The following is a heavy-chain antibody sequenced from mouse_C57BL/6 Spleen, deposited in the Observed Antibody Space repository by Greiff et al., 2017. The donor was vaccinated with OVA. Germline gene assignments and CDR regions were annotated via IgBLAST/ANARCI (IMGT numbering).Heavy chain of an antibody. J-gene: IGHJ4*01. V-gene: IGHV3-6*01. CDR2: ISYDGSN. CDR1: GYSITSGYN. D-gene: IGHD1-1*01. CDR3: AISIHYYGSSSDYAMDY. Sequence: ESGPGLVKPSQSLSLTCSVTGYSITSGYNWNWIRQFPGNKLEWMGYISYDGSNNYNPSLKNRISITRDTSKNQFFLKLKTLTTEDTATYYCAISIHYYGSSSDYAMDYWGQGTSVTVSS.